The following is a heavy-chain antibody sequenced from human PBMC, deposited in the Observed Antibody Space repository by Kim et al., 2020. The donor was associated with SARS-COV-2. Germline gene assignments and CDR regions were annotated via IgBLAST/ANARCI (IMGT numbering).Heavy chain of an antibody. CDR3: TRDPRVYSSGWYGDY. CDR2: IRSKAYGGTT. CDR1: GFTCGDYA. V-gene: IGHV3-49*03. D-gene: IGHD6-19*01. Sequence: GGSLRLSCTASGFTCGDYAMSWFRQAPGKGLEWVGFIRSKAYGGTTEYAASVKGRFTISRDDSKSIAYLQMNSLKTEDTAVYYCTRDPRVYSSGWYGDYWGQGTLVTVSS. J-gene: IGHJ4*02.